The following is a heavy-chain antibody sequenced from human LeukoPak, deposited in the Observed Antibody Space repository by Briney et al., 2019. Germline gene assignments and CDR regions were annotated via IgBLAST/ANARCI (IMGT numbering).Heavy chain of an antibody. J-gene: IGHJ4*02. V-gene: IGHV3-21*01. D-gene: IGHD1-26*01. CDR1: GFTFSSYS. Sequence: GGSLRLSCAASGFTFSSYSMNWVRQAPGKGLEWVSSISSSSSYIYYADSAKGRFTISRDNAKNSLYLQMNSLRAEDTAVYYCARVKDVGATRVDYWGQGTLVTVSS. CDR3: ARVKDVGATRVDY. CDR2: ISSSSSYI.